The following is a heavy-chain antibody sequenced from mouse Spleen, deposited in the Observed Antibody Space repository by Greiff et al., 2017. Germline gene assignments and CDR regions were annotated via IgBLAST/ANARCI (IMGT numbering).Heavy chain of an antibody. CDR3: ARGTPMDY. J-gene: IGHJ4*01. V-gene: IGHV1-7*01. CDR2: INPSTGYT. Sequence: SGAELAKPGASVKMSCKASGYTFTSYWMHWVKQRPGQGLEWIGYINPSTGYTEYNQKFKDKATLTADKSSSTAYMQLSSLTSEDSAVYYCARGTPMDYWGQGTSVTVSS. CDR1: GYTFTSYW.